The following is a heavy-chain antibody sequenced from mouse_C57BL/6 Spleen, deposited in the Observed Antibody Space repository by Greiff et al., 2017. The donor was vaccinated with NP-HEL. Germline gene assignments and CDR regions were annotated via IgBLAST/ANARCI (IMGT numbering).Heavy chain of an antibody. J-gene: IGHJ2*01. CDR2: IDPSDSET. D-gene: IGHD1-1*01. CDR1: GYTFTSYW. Sequence: QVQLQQPGAELVKPGASVKLSCKASGYTFTSYWMHWVKQRPGQGLEWIGNIDPSDSETHYNQKFKDKATLTVDKSSSTAYMQLSSLTSEDSAVYYCARGVVATHFDYWGQGTTLTVSS. V-gene: IGHV1-52*01. CDR3: ARGVVATHFDY.